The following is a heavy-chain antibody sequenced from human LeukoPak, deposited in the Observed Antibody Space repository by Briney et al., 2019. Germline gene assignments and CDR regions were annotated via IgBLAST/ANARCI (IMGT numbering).Heavy chain of an antibody. Sequence: GGSLRLSCAASGFTFSSYAMNWVRQAPGKGLEWVSAISGSGGSTYYADSVKGRFTISGDNSKNTLYLQMNSLRAEDTAVYYCAKGGVSSWYGYYFDYWGQGTLVTVSS. CDR1: GFTFSSYA. V-gene: IGHV3-23*01. CDR3: AKGGVSSWYGYYFDY. J-gene: IGHJ4*02. D-gene: IGHD6-13*01. CDR2: ISGSGGST.